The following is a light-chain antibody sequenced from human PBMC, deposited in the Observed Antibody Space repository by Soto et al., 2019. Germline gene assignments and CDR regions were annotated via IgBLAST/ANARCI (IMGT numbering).Light chain of an antibody. CDR3: SSYTDSSNYV. CDR2: QVT. V-gene: IGLV2-14*01. CDR1: SSDLAIYNY. Sequence: QSALTQPASVSGSPGQSITISCTGTSSDLAIYNYVSWYQQQPGKAPKLMIYQVTNRPSGVSNHFSGSRSGNTASLTISGLQAEDEADYYCSSYTDSSNYVFGTGTKLHVL. J-gene: IGLJ1*01.